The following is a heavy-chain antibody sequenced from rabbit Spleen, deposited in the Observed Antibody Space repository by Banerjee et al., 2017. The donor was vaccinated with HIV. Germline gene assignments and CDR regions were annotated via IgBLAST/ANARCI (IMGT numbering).Heavy chain of an antibody. D-gene: IGHD8-1*01. CDR2: IDIGSRDFT. CDR1: GVSLNDKDV. J-gene: IGHJ6*01. Sequence: QSLEESGGDLVKPGASLTLTCTASGVSLNDKDVMCWVRQAPGKGLEWIACIDIGSRDFTYYASWAKGRFTISKSSSTTVTLQMTSLTVADTATYFCAKDTGTSFSTYGMDLWGQGTLVTVS. V-gene: IGHV1S40*01. CDR3: AKDTGTSFSTYGMDL.